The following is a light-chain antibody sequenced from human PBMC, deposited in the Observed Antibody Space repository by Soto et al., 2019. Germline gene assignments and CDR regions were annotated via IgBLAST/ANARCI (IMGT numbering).Light chain of an antibody. CDR1: QSVSSSY. Sequence: EIVLTQSPGTLSLSPGERATLSCRASQSVSSSYLAWYQQKPGQAPRLLIYGASSRATGIPVRFSGSGSGTDFTITISRLEPEDFAVYFCQQYGSSPLYTFGQGTKLEIK. CDR3: QQYGSSPLYT. J-gene: IGKJ2*01. V-gene: IGKV3-20*01. CDR2: GAS.